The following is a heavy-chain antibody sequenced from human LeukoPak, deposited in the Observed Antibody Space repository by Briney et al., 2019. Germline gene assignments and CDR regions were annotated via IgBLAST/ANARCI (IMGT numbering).Heavy chain of an antibody. V-gene: IGHV3-23*01. Sequence: GSLKPPWSTSGFTFNNYGLSLVRPAPGKGLGWVSAISGSGGSTYYADSVKGRFTISRDNSKNTLYLQMNSLRAEDTAVYYCAKAATVTTFYFDYWGQGTLVTVSS. J-gene: IGHJ4*02. CDR2: ISGSGGST. CDR3: AKAATVTTFYFDY. D-gene: IGHD4-17*01. CDR1: GFTFNNYG.